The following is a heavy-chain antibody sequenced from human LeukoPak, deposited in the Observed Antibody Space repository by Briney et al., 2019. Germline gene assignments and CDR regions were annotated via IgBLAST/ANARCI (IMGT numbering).Heavy chain of an antibody. J-gene: IGHJ4*02. CDR3: ARDSGDYYCDY. D-gene: IGHD4-17*01. Sequence: GASVKVSCKASGYTFTGYYMHWVRQAPGQGLEWTGWVNPNSGGTNHAQQFQGWVTMTRDTSISTAYMELSRLRSDDTAVYYCARDSGDYYCDYWGQGTLDTVSP. V-gene: IGHV1-2*04. CDR1: GYTFTGYY. CDR2: VNPNSGGT.